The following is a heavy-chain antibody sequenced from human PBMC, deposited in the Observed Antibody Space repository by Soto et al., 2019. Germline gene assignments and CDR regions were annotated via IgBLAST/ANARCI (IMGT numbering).Heavy chain of an antibody. V-gene: IGHV1-46*01. D-gene: IGHD1-1*01. J-gene: IGHJ3*02. CDR3: ARVWNDAAFDI. CDR2: INPSGGST. Sequence: ASVKVSCKASGYTFTSYYMHWVRQAPGQGLGWMGIINPSGGSTSYAQKFQGRVTMTRDTSTSTVYMELSSLRSEDTAVYYCARVWNDAAFDIWGQGTMVTVSS. CDR1: GYTFTSYY.